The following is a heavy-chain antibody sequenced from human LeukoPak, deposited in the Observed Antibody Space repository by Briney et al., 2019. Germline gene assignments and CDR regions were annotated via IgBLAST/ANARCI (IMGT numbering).Heavy chain of an antibody. CDR1: GFTFSSYA. Sequence: GGSLRLSCAASGFTFSSYAMSGVRRAPGKGREGVSAISVSGGSTYYADSLKGRFTISRDNSKNTLHLQMNSLRAEDTAVYYCANAGGDGYNPVWYFDYWGQGTLVTVSS. CDR2: ISVSGGST. V-gene: IGHV3-23*01. J-gene: IGHJ4*02. D-gene: IGHD5-24*01. CDR3: ANAGGDGYNPVWYFDY.